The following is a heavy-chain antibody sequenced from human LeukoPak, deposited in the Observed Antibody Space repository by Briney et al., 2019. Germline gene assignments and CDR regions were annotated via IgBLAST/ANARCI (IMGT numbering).Heavy chain of an antibody. CDR1: GFTVSSNY. J-gene: IGHJ3*02. CDR2: IYSGCST. CDR3: ARDSYYDSSGYSVYRGAFDI. V-gene: IGHV3-53*01. D-gene: IGHD3-22*01. Sequence: GGSLRLSCAASGFTVSSNYMSWVRQAPGKGLELVSVIYSGCSTYYADSVKGRFTISIDNSKNTLYIQLNSLRADDTAVYYCARDSYYDSSGYSVYRGAFDIWGQGTMVTVSS.